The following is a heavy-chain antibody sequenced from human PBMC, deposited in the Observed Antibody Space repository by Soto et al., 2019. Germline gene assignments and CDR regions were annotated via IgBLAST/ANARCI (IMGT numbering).Heavy chain of an antibody. CDR3: AKDLSLGELSAPDH. D-gene: IGHD3-16*02. CDR2: MSWNRGSI. V-gene: IGHV3-9*01. J-gene: IGHJ4*02. CDR1: GFTFDDYA. Sequence: VQLVESGGGLVQPGRSLRLSCVASGFTFDDYAMHWVRQAPGKGLEWVSGMSWNRGSIVYADSVKGRFTISRANAKHSLDLQMNSLSPEDSALYYCAKDLSLGELSAPDHWGQGTLVTVSS.